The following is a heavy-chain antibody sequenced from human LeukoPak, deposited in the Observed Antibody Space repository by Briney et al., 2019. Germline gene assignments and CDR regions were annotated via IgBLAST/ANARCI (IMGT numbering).Heavy chain of an antibody. CDR2: IYYSGST. CDR1: GGSISSYY. Sequence: PSETLSLTCTVFGGSISSYYWSWIRQPPGKGLEWIAYIYYSGSTSYNPSLKSRVSISVDTSNNQFSLKLSSVTAADTAVYYCARPSSHYYYGMDVWGQGTTVTVSS. V-gene: IGHV4-59*08. J-gene: IGHJ6*02. CDR3: ARPSSHYYYGMDV.